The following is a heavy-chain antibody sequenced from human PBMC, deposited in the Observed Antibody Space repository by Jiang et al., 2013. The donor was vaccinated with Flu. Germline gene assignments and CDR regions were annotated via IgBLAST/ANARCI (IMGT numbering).Heavy chain of an antibody. CDR3: SREALTYYGMDV. CDR2: IHPSGGST. V-gene: IGHV1-46*03. Sequence: GAEVKKPGASVKVSCKATGYTFTRYYMHWVRQAPGQGLEWMGIIHPSGGSTRYAQKFQGRVTMTSDTSTSTVYMELSSLRSEDTAVYYCSREALTYYGMDVWGQGTMVTVSS. CDR1: GYTFTRYY. J-gene: IGHJ6*02.